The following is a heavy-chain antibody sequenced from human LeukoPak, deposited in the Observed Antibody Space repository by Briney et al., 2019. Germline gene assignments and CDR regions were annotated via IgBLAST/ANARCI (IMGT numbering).Heavy chain of an antibody. CDR1: GGSFSGYY. CDR3: ARAGGFFSPFGY. J-gene: IGHJ4*02. D-gene: IGHD3-16*01. V-gene: IGHV4-34*11. CDR2: IYYSGST. Sequence: SETLSLTCAVYGGSFSGYYWSWIRQPPGKGLEWIGYIYYSGSTNYNPSLKSRVTISVDTSKNQFSLKLSSVTAADTAVYYCARAGGFFSPFGYWGQGTLVTVSS.